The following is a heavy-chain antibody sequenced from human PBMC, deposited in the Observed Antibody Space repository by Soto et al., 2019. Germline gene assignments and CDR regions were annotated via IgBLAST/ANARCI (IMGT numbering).Heavy chain of an antibody. CDR1: GGSISSSSYY. V-gene: IGHV4-39*01. D-gene: IGHD5-12*01. CDR3: ATNSGYDSDY. Sequence: PSETLSLTCTVSGGSISSSSYYWGWIRQPPGKGLEWIGSIYYSGSTYYNPSLKSRVTISVDTSKNQFSLKLSSVTAADTAVYYCATNSGYDSDYWGQGTLVTVSS. J-gene: IGHJ4*02. CDR2: IYYSGST.